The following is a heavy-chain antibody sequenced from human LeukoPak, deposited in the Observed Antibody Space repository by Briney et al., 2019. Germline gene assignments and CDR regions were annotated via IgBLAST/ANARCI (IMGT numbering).Heavy chain of an antibody. D-gene: IGHD2-15*01. Sequence: NASGTLSLTCAVSGGSISSSNWWSWVRQPPGKGLEWIGEIYHSGSTNYNPSLKSRVTISVDKSKNQFSLKLSSVTAADTAVYYCARGVPGYCSGGSCYGWFDPWGQGTLVTVSS. CDR3: ARGVPGYCSGGSCYGWFDP. J-gene: IGHJ5*02. CDR1: GGSISSSNW. CDR2: IYHSGST. V-gene: IGHV4-4*02.